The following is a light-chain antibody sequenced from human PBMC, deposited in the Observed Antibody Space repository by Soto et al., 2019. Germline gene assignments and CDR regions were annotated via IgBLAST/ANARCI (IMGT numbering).Light chain of an antibody. CDR2: RAS. Sequence: EVVMTQSPATVSVSPGDRVTLSCRASQTISNELAWYQQKPGQAPRLLIYRASTRATGVPARFSGGGSGTEFTLTISSLQSEDFAFYYCQQNNKWPPVTFGGGTKVEIK. J-gene: IGKJ4*01. V-gene: IGKV3-15*01. CDR3: QQNNKWPPVT. CDR1: QTISNE.